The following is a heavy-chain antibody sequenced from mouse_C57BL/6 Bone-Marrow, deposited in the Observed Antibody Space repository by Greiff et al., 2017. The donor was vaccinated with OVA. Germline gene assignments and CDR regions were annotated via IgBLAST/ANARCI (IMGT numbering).Heavy chain of an antibody. CDR1: GFSLSTSGMG. D-gene: IGHD2-3*01. CDR3: ARRWLLPFAY. Sequence: QVTLKECGPGILQSSQTLSLTCSFSGFSLSTSGMGVSWIRQPSGKGLEWLAHIYWDDDKRYNPSLKSRLTISKDTSRNQVFLKITSVDTADTATYYCARRWLLPFAYWGQGTLVTVSA. V-gene: IGHV8-12*01. J-gene: IGHJ3*01. CDR2: IYWDDDK.